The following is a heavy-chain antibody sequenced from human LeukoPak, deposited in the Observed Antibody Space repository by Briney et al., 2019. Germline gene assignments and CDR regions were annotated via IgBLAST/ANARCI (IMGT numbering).Heavy chain of an antibody. Sequence: SETLSLTCTVSGGSISSYYWSWIRQPPGKGLEWIGYIYYSGSTNYNPSLKSRVTISVDTSKNQFSLKLSSVTAADTAVYYCAREEYSYGYRGWYNWFDPWGQGTLVTVSS. CDR3: AREEYSYGYRGWYNWFDP. J-gene: IGHJ5*02. D-gene: IGHD5-18*01. CDR2: IYYSGST. CDR1: GGSISSYY. V-gene: IGHV4-59*01.